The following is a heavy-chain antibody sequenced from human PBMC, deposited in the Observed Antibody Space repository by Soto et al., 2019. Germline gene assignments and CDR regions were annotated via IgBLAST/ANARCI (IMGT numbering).Heavy chain of an antibody. CDR1: GGPLSSVY. CDR2: IYYTGST. J-gene: IGHJ3*02. CDR3: AVTRGGAHPHDI. D-gene: IGHD2-21*02. V-gene: IGHV4-59*01. Sequence: PSETLSLTCNSSGGPLSSVYYSWIRQAPGKGLEWIGYIYYTGSTNYNPSLKSRVTMSVDTSKNQFSLKLTSVTAADTAVYFCAVTRGGAHPHDIWGQGTMVAVSS.